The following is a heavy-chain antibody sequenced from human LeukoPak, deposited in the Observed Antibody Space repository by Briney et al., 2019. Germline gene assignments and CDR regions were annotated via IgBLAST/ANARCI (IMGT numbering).Heavy chain of an antibody. D-gene: IGHD6-13*01. J-gene: IGHJ6*02. Sequence: PGGSLRLSCAASGFTFSSYSMNWVRQAPGKGLEWVSSISSSSSYIYYADSVKGRFTMSRDNAKNSLYLQMNTLRAEDTAVYYCAREYSSRWDLTTYYYYYGMDVWGQGTTVTVSS. CDR1: GFTFSSYS. V-gene: IGHV3-21*01. CDR2: ISSSSSYI. CDR3: AREYSSRWDLTTYYYYYGMDV.